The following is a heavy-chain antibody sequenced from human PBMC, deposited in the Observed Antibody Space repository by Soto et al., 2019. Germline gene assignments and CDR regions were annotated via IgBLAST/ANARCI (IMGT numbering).Heavy chain of an antibody. J-gene: IGHJ3*01. D-gene: IGHD6-19*01. CDR1: GHTFTTYY. CDR2: INPGGGST. V-gene: IGHV1-46*01. CDR3: ARYSNGRSP. Sequence: QVQLVQSEAEVKKPGASVKISCKASGHTFTTYYIHWMRQAPGQGLEWMGIINPGGGSTTYAQRFQGRVAMTRDTSTRTVYMELSSLRSEDTAVDYCARYSNGRSPWGQGTMVTVSS.